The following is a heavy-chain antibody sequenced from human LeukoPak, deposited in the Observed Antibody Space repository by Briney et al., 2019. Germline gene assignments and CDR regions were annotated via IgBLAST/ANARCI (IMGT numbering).Heavy chain of an antibody. D-gene: IGHD3-10*01. Sequence: GGSLRLSCAASGFTFSSYAVSWVRQAPGKGLEWVSAISGSGASTYYADSVKGRFAISRDNAKNTMYLQMNSLRAEDTAVYYCARGYYGSGSPYWGQGTLVTVSS. CDR1: GFTFSSYA. CDR2: ISGSGAST. J-gene: IGHJ4*02. CDR3: ARGYYGSGSPY. V-gene: IGHV3-23*01.